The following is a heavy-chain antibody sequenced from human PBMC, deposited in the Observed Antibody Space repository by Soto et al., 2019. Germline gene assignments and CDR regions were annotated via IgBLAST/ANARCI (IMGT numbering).Heavy chain of an antibody. V-gene: IGHV4-39*01. CDR1: GGSITPRNHT. J-gene: IGHJ4*02. CDR2: VFYTGTT. D-gene: IGHD3-9*01. Sequence: QDRAPGLVSPPGTLPLTSTVSGGSITPRNHTWACPRNPPGKGLEWIGSVFYTGTTYYNLPLKSRVTISVDTSKNQFSLNLRSVTAADTAVYYCARQVTYDILAPPCLLDYWGQGSLVIVSS. CDR3: ARQVTYDILAPPCLLDY.